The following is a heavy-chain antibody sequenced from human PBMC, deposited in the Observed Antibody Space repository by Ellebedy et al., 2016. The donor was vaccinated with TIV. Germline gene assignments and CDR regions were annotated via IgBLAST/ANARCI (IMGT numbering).Heavy chain of an antibody. CDR1: GPFISDGGYY. CDR2: IYYSGRP. Sequence: LRLSCTVSGPFISDGGYYWAWIRQHPGTGLEWIGHIYYSGRPYYSPSLGSRVTISIDMSMNQFSLNLTSVTAADTAVYFCARDFHDYGIDAFDVWGRGTMVTVSS. D-gene: IGHD4-17*01. CDR3: ARDFHDYGIDAFDV. V-gene: IGHV4-31*03. J-gene: IGHJ3*01.